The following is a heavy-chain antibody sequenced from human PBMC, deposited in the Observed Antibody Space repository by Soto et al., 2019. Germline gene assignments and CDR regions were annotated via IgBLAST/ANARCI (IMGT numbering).Heavy chain of an antibody. CDR3: ARDRVLRSFSYFDP. D-gene: IGHD1-26*01. V-gene: IGHV4-30-4*01. CDR2: VSYSGSA. CDR1: VCSINTPDYY. Sequence: PSETLSRTCSVSVCSINTPDYYWSWILQPPGKGLEWIGYVSYSGSAYYSPSLKSRLTISIDTSKNQFSLSLTSVTAADTAVYYCARDRVLRSFSYFDPWGRGTLVTVSS. J-gene: IGHJ5*02.